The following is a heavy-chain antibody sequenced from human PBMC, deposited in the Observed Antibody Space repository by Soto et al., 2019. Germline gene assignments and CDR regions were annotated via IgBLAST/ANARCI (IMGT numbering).Heavy chain of an antibody. Sequence: QVQLVESGGGVVQPGRSLRLSCAASGFTISSYGMHRVRQAPGKGLEWVAVIWYDGSNKYYADSVKGRFTISRDNSKNTLYLQMNSLRAEDTAVYYCARDGVERCFDYWGQGTLVTVSS. CDR3: ARDGVERCFDY. V-gene: IGHV3-33*01. D-gene: IGHD1-1*01. J-gene: IGHJ4*02. CDR2: IWYDGSNK. CDR1: GFTISSYG.